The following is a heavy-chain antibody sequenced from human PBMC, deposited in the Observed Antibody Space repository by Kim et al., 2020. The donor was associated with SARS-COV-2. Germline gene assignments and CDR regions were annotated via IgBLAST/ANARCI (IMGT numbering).Heavy chain of an antibody. J-gene: IGHJ5*02. Sequence: GGSLRLSCVASGFAFKTYSMNWVRQAPGKGLEWVSSISSGSSYIKYADSVRGRFNISRDNTKNSLYLQMNTLRAEDTATYYCVRRGFCNHDVCYDKWFDAWGQGTLVTVAS. CDR1: GFAFKTYS. CDR2: ISSGSSYI. V-gene: IGHV3-21*01. CDR3: VRRGFCNHDVCYDKWFDA. D-gene: IGHD2-8*01.